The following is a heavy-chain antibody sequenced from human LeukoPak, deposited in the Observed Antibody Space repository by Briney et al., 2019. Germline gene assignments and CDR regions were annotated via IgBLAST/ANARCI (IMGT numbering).Heavy chain of an antibody. CDR2: IYYSGST. CDR1: GGSISSYY. Sequence: SETLSLTCTVSGGSISSYYWSWIRQPPGKGLEWIGYIYYSGSTNYNPSLKSRVTISVDTSKNQFSLKLSSVTAADTAVYYCARVNWNYAGGDYYYYYYMDVWGKGTTVTVSS. CDR3: ARVNWNYAGGDYYYYYYMDV. V-gene: IGHV4-59*01. D-gene: IGHD1-7*01. J-gene: IGHJ6*03.